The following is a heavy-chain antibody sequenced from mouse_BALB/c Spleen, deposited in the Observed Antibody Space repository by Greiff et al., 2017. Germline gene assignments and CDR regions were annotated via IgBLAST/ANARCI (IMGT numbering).Heavy chain of an antibody. CDR2: ISNGGGST. Sequence: EVQLVESGGGLVQPGGSLKLSCAASGFTFSSYTMSWVRQTPEKRLEWVAYISNGGGSTYYPDTVKGRFTISRDNAKNTLYLQMSSLKSEDTAMYYCARHDYHAMDYWGQGTSVTVSS. CDR1: GFTFSSYT. J-gene: IGHJ4*01. CDR3: ARHDYHAMDY. V-gene: IGHV5-12-2*01.